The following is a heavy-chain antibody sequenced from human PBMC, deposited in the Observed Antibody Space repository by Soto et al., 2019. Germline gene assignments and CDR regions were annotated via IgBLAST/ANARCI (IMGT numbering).Heavy chain of an antibody. J-gene: IGHJ4*02. V-gene: IGHV3-23*01. CDR2: ISGSGGST. CDR3: AKGLGTPSSGTEGPIDY. Sequence: GGSLRLSCAASGFTFSSYAMSWVRQAPGKGLEWVSAISGSGGSTYYADSVKGRFTISRDNSKNTLYLQMNSLRAEDTAVYYCAKGLGTPSSGTEGPIDYWGQGTLVTVSS. D-gene: IGHD6-19*01. CDR1: GFTFSSYA.